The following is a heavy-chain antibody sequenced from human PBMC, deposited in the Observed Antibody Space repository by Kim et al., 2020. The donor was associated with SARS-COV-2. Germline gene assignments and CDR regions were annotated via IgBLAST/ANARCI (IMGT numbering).Heavy chain of an antibody. CDR3: ARAKSNYIDY. Sequence: SETLSLTCTVSSCSISSGCSYWSWIPQHTGKDLEGIGYISDSGCTYYNPSLRIPLTISLDTATNQFSLKLSSVTAAATAFYSCARAKSNYIDYSG. V-gene: IGHV4-31*01. D-gene: IGHD6-6*01. CDR2: ISDSGCT. J-gene: IGHJ4*01. CDR1: SCSISSGCSY.